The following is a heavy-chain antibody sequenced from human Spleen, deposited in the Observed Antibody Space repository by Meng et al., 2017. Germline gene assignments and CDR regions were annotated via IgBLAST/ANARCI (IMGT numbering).Heavy chain of an antibody. CDR3: ARGPTTMAHDFDY. V-gene: IGHV4-34*01. CDR2: INHSGST. Sequence: GQLRRWCEGLLKPSETLSLTCFVSGGSFSDYYWSWIRQPPGKGLGWIGEINHSGSTNYNPSLESRATISVDTSQNNLSLKLSSVTAADSAVYYCARGPTTMAHDFDYWGQGTLVTVSS. J-gene: IGHJ4*02. D-gene: IGHD4-11*01. CDR1: GGSFSDYY.